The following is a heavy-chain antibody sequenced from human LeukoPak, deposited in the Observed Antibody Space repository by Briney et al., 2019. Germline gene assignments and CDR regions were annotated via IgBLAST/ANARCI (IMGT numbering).Heavy chain of an antibody. D-gene: IGHD3-10*01. J-gene: IGHJ6*02. CDR2: IYYSGST. V-gene: IGHV4-59*08. CDR3: ARVHGFLLRRGMDV. CDR1: GGSISSYY. Sequence: SETLSLTCTVSGGSISSYYWSWIRQPPGKGLEWIGYIYYSGSTNYNPSLKSRVTISVDTSKNQFSLKLSSVTAADTAVYYCARVHGFLLRRGMDVWGQGTTVTVSS.